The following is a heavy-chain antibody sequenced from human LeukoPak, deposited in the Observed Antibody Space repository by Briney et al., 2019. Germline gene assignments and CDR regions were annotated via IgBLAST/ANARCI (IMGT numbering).Heavy chain of an antibody. J-gene: IGHJ3*02. CDR3: AKGCLWFGESVDAFDI. V-gene: IGHV3-30*02. CDR1: GFTFSSYG. CDR2: IRYDGSNK. Sequence: PGGSLRLSCAASGFTFSSYGMHWVRQAPGKGLERVAFIRYDGSNKYYADSVKGRFTISRDNSKNTLYLQMNSLRAEDTDVYYCAKGCLWFGESVDAFDIWGQGAMVTVSS. D-gene: IGHD3-10*01.